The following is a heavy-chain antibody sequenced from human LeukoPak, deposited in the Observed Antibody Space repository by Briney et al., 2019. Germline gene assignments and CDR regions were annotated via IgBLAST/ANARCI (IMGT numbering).Heavy chain of an antibody. V-gene: IGHV3-33*06. D-gene: IGHD6-19*01. J-gene: IGHJ4*02. Sequence: GGSLRLSCAASGSTFSSYGTHWVRQAPGKGLEWVAVIWYDGSNKYYADSVKGRFTISRDNSKNTLYLQMNSLRAEDTAVYYCAKDLNGSGFGYWGQGTLVTVSS. CDR2: IWYDGSNK. CDR1: GSTFSSYG. CDR3: AKDLNGSGFGY.